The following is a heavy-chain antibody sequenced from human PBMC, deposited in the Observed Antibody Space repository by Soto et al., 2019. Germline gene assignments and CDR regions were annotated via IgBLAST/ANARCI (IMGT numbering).Heavy chain of an antibody. V-gene: IGHV3-23*01. CDR2: ICGSGGTA. CDR3: AKGRGQNWNFDY. Sequence: EVQLLESGGGSVQPGGSLRLSCAASGFTFSSYAMHWVRRPPGKGLEWVSSICGSGGTAYYADPVKGRFSISRDSLVNTLYLQMNSLRAEDTAVYYCAKGRGQNWNFDYWGQGTLVTVSP. D-gene: IGHD3-10*01. CDR1: GFTFSSYA. J-gene: IGHJ4*02.